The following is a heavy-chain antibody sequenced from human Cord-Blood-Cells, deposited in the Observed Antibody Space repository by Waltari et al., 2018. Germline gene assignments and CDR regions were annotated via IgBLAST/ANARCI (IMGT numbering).Heavy chain of an antibody. CDR3: ASRGRDWYFDL. Sequence: QVQLVQSGAEVKKPGASVKVSCKASGYTFTTYYMHWVRQAPGQGLEWMGIINPSGGSTSYAQKFQGRVTMTRDTSTSTVYMELSSLRSEDTAVYYCASRGRDWYFDLWGRGTLVTVSS. V-gene: IGHV1-46*01. CDR1: GYTFTTYY. J-gene: IGHJ2*01. CDR2: INPSGGST. D-gene: IGHD3-10*01.